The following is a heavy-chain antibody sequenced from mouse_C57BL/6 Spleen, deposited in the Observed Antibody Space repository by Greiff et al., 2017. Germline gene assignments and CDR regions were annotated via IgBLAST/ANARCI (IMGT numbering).Heavy chain of an antibody. D-gene: IGHD2-12*01. Sequence: QVQLQQPGAELVRPGSSVKLSCKASGYTFTSYWMHWVKQRPIQGLEWIGNIDPSDSETHYNQKFKDKATLTVDKSSSTAYMQLSSLTSEDSAVYYSARRGLDDGYAMDYWGQGTSVTVSA. J-gene: IGHJ4*01. CDR1: GYTFTSYW. V-gene: IGHV1-52*01. CDR3: ARRGLDDGYAMDY. CDR2: IDPSDSET.